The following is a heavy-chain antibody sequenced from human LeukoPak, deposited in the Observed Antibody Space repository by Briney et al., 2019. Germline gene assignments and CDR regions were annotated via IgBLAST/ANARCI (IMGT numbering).Heavy chain of an antibody. CDR1: GFSFSNYA. Sequence: PGGSVRLSCAASGFSFSNYAMNWVRQVPGKGLEWVSAISGSGDTTFYADSVKGRFTISRDNSKNTVYLRMNRLRAEDTAVYYCAKDRSLYCSDGTCYFDYWGQGTLVTVSS. D-gene: IGHD2-15*01. J-gene: IGHJ4*02. CDR3: AKDRSLYCSDGTCYFDY. V-gene: IGHV3-23*01. CDR2: ISGSGDTT.